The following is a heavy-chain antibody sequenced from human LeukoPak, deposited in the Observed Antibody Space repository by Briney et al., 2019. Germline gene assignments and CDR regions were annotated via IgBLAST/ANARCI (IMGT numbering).Heavy chain of an antibody. V-gene: IGHV3-30*04. D-gene: IGHD4-11*01. J-gene: IGHJ4*02. CDR2: ISYDGSNK. CDR3: ARAWTTGTKVLLGYFDY. Sequence: GGSLRLSCAASGFTFSSYAMHWVRQAPGKGLEWVAVISYDGSNKYYADSVKGRFTISRDNSKNTLYLQMNSLRAEDTAVYYCARAWTTGTKVLLGYFDYWGQGTLVTVSS. CDR1: GFTFSSYA.